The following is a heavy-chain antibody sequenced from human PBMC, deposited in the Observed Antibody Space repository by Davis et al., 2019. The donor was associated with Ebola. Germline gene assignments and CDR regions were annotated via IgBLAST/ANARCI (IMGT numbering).Heavy chain of an antibody. CDR1: GFTVSSNY. CDR3: ARDPNRWGYSGYDY. D-gene: IGHD5-12*01. V-gene: IGHV3-53*01. CDR2: IYSGGST. Sequence: PGGSLRLSCAASGFTVSSNYMSWVRQAPGKGLEWVSVIYSGGSTYYADSVKGRFTISRDNSKNTLYLQMNSLRAEDTAVYYCARDPNRWGYSGYDYWGQGTLVTVSS. J-gene: IGHJ4*02.